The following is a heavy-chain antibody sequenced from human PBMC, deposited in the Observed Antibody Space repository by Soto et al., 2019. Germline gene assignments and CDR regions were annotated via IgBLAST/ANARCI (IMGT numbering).Heavy chain of an antibody. CDR3: ASKPPRVVPAAMGGYYYYYGMDV. CDR1: GFTFSSYA. D-gene: IGHD2-2*01. CDR2: ISGSGGST. V-gene: IGHV3-23*01. J-gene: IGHJ6*02. Sequence: GGSLRLSCAASGFTFSSYAMSWVRQAPGKGLEWVSAISGSGGSTYYADSVKGRFTISRDNSKNTLYLQMNSLRAEDTAVYYCASKPPRVVPAAMGGYYYYYGMDVWGQGTAVTVSS.